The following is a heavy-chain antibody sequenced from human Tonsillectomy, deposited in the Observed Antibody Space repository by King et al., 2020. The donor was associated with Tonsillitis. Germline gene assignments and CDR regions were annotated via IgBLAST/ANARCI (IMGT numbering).Heavy chain of an antibody. CDR2: ISSSSTYI. CDR1: GFTYSKYS. CDR3: ARDPSDGAFDI. J-gene: IGHJ3*02. Sequence: VQLVESGGGLVKPGGSLRLSCAASGFTYSKYSMNWGRQAPGKGLEWVSSISSSSTYISYADPVKGRFTISRDTAKNSLYLQMNSLRAADTAVYYCARDPSDGAFDIWGQGTMVTVSS. D-gene: IGHD3-10*01. V-gene: IGHV3-21*01.